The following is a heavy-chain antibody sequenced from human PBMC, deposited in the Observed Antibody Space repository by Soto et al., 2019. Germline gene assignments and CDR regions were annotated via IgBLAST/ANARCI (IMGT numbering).Heavy chain of an antibody. J-gene: IGHJ3*02. Sequence: SETLSLTCAVSGGSISSGGYSWSWIRQPPGKGLEWIGYIYLSGSTYYNPSLKSRVTMSVDTSKNQFSLKLSSVTAADTAVYYCARDPDRDYYDSSGYYSGAFDIWGQGTMVTVSS. CDR1: GGSISSGGYS. V-gene: IGHV4-30-2*01. D-gene: IGHD3-22*01. CDR2: IYLSGST. CDR3: ARDPDRDYYDSSGYYSGAFDI.